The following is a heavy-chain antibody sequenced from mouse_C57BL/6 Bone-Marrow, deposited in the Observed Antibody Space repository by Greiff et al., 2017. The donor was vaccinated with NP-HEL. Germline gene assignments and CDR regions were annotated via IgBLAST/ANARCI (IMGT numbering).Heavy chain of an antibody. CDR1: GFTFSSYG. Sequence: EVKLVESGGDLVKPGGSLKLSCAASGFTFSSYGMSWVRQTPDKRLEWVATISSGGSYTYYPDSVKGRFTISRDNAKNTLYLQMSSLKSEYTASDYCERHVRSITAWFAYWGRGTRVTVSA. V-gene: IGHV5-6*01. D-gene: IGHD1-3*01. CDR3: ERHVRSITAWFAY. J-gene: IGHJ3*01. CDR2: ISSGGSYT.